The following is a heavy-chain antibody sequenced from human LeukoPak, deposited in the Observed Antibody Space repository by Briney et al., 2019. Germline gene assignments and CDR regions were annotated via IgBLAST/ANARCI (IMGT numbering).Heavy chain of an antibody. CDR1: GGSFTTHY. D-gene: IGHD3-22*01. CDR3: ASDSISMNAFDA. V-gene: IGHV4-59*11. Sequence: SETLSLTCSVSGGSFTTHYWSWIRQPPGKGLEWIGYISYIGSTNYNPSLKSRVTISIDTSNNEVSLMLTSVTAADTAVYYCASDSISMNAFDAWGQGTMVTVSS. CDR2: ISYIGST. J-gene: IGHJ3*01.